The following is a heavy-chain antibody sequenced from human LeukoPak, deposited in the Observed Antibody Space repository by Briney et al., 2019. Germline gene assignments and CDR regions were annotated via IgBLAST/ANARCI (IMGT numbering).Heavy chain of an antibody. J-gene: IGHJ4*02. D-gene: IGHD3-10*01. V-gene: IGHV3-7*01. CDR1: GIILSSYW. CDR2: IKQDGSEK. Sequence: GGSLTLSCAASGIILSSYWMSWVRQAPGKGLEWVANIKQDGSEKWYVDSVKGRFTISRDNSKNTLYLQMNSLRAEDTAVYYCARDRGSNYFDYWGQGTLVTVSS. CDR3: ARDRGSNYFDY.